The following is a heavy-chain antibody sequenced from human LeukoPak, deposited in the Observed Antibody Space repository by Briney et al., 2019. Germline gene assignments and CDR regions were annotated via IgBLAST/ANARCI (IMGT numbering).Heavy chain of an antibody. Sequence: ASVKVSCKASGYTFTSYAMNWVRQAPGQGLEWMGWINTNTGNPTYAQGFTGRFVFSLDTSVSTAYLQISSLKAEDTAVFYCARDQSSSWSSYYYMDVWGKGTTVTVSS. CDR3: ARDQSSSWSSYYYMDV. D-gene: IGHD6-6*01. J-gene: IGHJ6*03. CDR2: INTNTGNP. CDR1: GYTFTSYA. V-gene: IGHV7-4-1*02.